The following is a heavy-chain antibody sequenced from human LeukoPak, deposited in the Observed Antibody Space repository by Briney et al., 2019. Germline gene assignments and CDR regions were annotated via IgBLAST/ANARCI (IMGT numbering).Heavy chain of an antibody. CDR1: GGSLSSGGSY. CDR3: ARVSCSSTSCKRYYYYGMDV. V-gene: IGHV4-31*03. Sequence: PSQTLSLTCTVSGGSLSSGGSYWSWLRQHPGTGLEWIGYISYSGSTYYNPSLKSRVTISVDTSKNQFSLKLSSVTAADTAVYYCARVSCSSTSCKRYYYYGMDVWGKGTTVTVSS. J-gene: IGHJ6*04. CDR2: ISYSGST. D-gene: IGHD2-2*01.